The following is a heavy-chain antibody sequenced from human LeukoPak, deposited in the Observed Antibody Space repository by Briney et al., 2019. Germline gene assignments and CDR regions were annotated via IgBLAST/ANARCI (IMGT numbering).Heavy chain of an antibody. J-gene: IGHJ4*02. Sequence: GGSLRLSCAASGFTFSNAWMSWVRQAPGKGLEWVGRIKSKTDGGTTEYAAPVKGRFTISRDDSKNTLYLQMNSLKTEDTAVYYCTTSPYYDYVWGSYWGQGTLVTVSS. CDR2: IKSKTDGGTT. V-gene: IGHV3-15*01. CDR3: TTSPYYDYVWGSY. D-gene: IGHD3-16*01. CDR1: GFTFSNAW.